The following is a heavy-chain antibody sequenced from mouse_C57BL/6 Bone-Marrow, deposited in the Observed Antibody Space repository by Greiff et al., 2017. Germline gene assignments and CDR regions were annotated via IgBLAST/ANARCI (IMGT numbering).Heavy chain of an antibody. D-gene: IGHD1-1*01. Sequence: QVQLQQSGAELVRPGTSVKLSCKASGYTFTSYWMHWVKQRPGQGLEWIGVIDPSDSYTNYNQKFKGKATLTVDTSSSTAYMQLSSLTSEDSAVYYCAAYYGPDYWGQGTTLTVSS. J-gene: IGHJ2*01. CDR1: GYTFTSYW. CDR2: IDPSDSYT. CDR3: AAYYGPDY. V-gene: IGHV1-59*01.